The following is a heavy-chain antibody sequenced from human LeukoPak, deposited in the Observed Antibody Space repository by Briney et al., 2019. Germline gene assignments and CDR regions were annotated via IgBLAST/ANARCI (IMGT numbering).Heavy chain of an antibody. V-gene: IGHV3-30-3*01. CDR1: GFIFSNYA. Sequence: GGSLRLSCAASGFIFSNYAMYWVRQAPGKGLEWVAVILYDGTNKYYADSVKGRFTISRDNSKDTLYLQMNSLRAEDTAVYYCARNGFEYLDAFDIWGQGTMVTVSS. D-gene: IGHD2-2*02. CDR3: ARNGFEYLDAFDI. J-gene: IGHJ3*02. CDR2: ILYDGTNK.